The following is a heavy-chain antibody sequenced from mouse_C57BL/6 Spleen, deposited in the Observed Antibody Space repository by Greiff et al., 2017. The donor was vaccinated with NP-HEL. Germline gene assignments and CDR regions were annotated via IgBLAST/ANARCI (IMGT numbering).Heavy chain of an antibody. CDR3: TRASSGKYYFDY. CDR1: GFTFSSYA. CDR2: ISSGGDYI. J-gene: IGHJ2*01. Sequence: EVMLVESGEGLVKPGGSLKLSCAASGFTFSSYAMSWVRQTPEKRLEWVAYISSGGDYIYYADTVKGRFTISRDNARNTLYLQMSSLKSEDTAMYYCTRASSGKYYFDYWGQGTTLTVSS. D-gene: IGHD3-2*02. V-gene: IGHV5-9-1*02.